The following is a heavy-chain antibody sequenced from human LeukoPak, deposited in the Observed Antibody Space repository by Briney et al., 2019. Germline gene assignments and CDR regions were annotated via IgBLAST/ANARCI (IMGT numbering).Heavy chain of an antibody. CDR1: GFTFSTSG. D-gene: IGHD3-3*01. Sequence: GGSLRLSCAASGFTFSTSGMTWVRQAPGKGLDWVSIISGSGGTPYYTDSVKGRFTISRDNSKNTLYLQMNSLRAEDTAVYYCAKTRGISVSGVVPLCDYWGQGTLVTVSS. CDR2: ISGSGGTP. CDR3: AKTRGISVSGVVPLCDY. V-gene: IGHV3-23*01. J-gene: IGHJ4*02.